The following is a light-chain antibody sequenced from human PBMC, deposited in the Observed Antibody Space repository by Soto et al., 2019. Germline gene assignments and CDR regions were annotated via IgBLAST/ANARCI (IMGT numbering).Light chain of an antibody. CDR1: QSVLYSPNNKNY. Sequence: DIVLTQSPDSLAVSLGERATINCKSSQSVLYSPNNKNYLAWYQQKPGQPPKLLVYWASTRESGVPDRFSGRGAGTDFTLTINSLQAEDVAVYYCQQYINAPQTFGQGTKVEIK. V-gene: IGKV4-1*01. J-gene: IGKJ1*01. CDR3: QQYINAPQT. CDR2: WAS.